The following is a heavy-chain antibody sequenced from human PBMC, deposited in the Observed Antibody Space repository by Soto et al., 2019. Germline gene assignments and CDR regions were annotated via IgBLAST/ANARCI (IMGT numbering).Heavy chain of an antibody. CDR1: GFIVSNNY. CDR2: IHTGGSA. D-gene: IGHD3-3*01. V-gene: IGHV3-66*01. Sequence: EVQVAESGGDLVQPGGSLRLSCAASGFIVSNNYMTWVRQAPGEGLEWVSSIHTGGSAYYADSVKGRFTISRDTSKNTVSLQINSLRAEDTAVYYCATGVDNAKVNHWGQGTLVTVSS. CDR3: ATGVDNAKVNH. J-gene: IGHJ1*01.